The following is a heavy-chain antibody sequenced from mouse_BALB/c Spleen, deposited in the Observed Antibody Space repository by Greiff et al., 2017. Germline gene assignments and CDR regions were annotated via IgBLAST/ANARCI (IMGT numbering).Heavy chain of an antibody. CDR3: ARAKSYDGYDMFAY. J-gene: IGHJ3*01. D-gene: IGHD2-2*01. CDR2: IRNKANGYTT. Sequence: EVQLVESGGGLVQPGGSLRLSCATSGFTFTDYYMSWVRQPPGKALEWLGFIRNKANGYTTESSSSVKGRFTISRDNSQSILYLQMNTLRAEDIATYDCARAKSYDGYDMFAYWGQGTLVTVSA. V-gene: IGHV7-3*02. CDR1: GFTFTDYY.